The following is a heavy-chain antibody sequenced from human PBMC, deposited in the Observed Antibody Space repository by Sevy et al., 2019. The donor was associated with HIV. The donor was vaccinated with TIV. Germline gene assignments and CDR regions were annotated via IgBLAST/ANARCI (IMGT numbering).Heavy chain of an antibody. CDR2: INSDGSST. J-gene: IGHJ3*02. Sequence: GGSLRLSCAASGFTFSSYWMHWVRQAPGKGLVWVSRINSDGSSTSYADSVKGRFTISRDNAKNTLYLQMNSLRAEDTAVYYCAREVRSRGAFDIWGQGTMVTVSS. V-gene: IGHV3-74*01. CDR1: GFTFSSYW. CDR3: AREVRSRGAFDI.